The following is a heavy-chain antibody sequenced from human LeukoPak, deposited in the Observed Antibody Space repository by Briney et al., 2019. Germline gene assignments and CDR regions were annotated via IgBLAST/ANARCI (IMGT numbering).Heavy chain of an antibody. CDR1: GGSISTYY. Sequence: ASETLSLTCTVSGGSISTYYRSWIRQPPGKGLERIGHVHYSGSAKYNPALKSRVTISIDTSKNQFSLKLSSVTAADTALYYCASGGRPGIIPYWGQGTLVTVSS. V-gene: IGHV4-59*01. CDR2: VHYSGSA. J-gene: IGHJ4*02. D-gene: IGHD3-10*01. CDR3: ASGGRPGIIPY.